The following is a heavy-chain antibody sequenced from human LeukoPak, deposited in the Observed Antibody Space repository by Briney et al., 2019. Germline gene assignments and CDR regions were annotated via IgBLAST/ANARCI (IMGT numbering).Heavy chain of an antibody. CDR3: ARGWRDGYNLPFDY. CDR2: INHSGST. J-gene: IGHJ4*02. CDR1: GGSFSGYY. V-gene: IGHV4-34*01. D-gene: IGHD5-24*01. Sequence: MSSETLSLTCAVYGGSFSGYYWSWIRQPPGKGLEWIGEINHSGSTNYNPSLKSRVTISADTSKNQFSLKLSSVTAADTAVYYCARGWRDGYNLPFDYWGQGTLVTVSS.